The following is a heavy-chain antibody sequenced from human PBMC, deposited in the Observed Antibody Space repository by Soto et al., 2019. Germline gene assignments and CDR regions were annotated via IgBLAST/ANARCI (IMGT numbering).Heavy chain of an antibody. V-gene: IGHV3-48*02. Sequence: GGSLRLSCAASGFTFSSYSMTWVRQAPGKGLEWISYISSSSSTIYYADSVKGRFTISRDNSKNTLYLQVNSLRNDDTAVYYCTRGLLTDFFDYWGQGALVTVSS. CDR3: TRGLLTDFFDY. CDR1: GFTFSSYS. J-gene: IGHJ4*02. CDR2: ISSSSSTI.